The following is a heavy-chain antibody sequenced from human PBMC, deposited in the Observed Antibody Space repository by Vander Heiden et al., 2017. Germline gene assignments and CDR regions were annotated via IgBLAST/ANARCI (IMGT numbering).Heavy chain of an antibody. V-gene: IGHV3-33*01. D-gene: IGHD1-26*01. CDR1: GLTFSSYG. CDR3: AREGELLNPGWFDP. CDR2: IWYDGSNK. Sequence: QVQLVESGGGVVQPGRSLRLSCAASGLTFSSYGMHWVRQAPGKGLEWVAVIWYDGSNKYYADSVKGRFTISRDNSKNTLYLQMNSLRAEDTAVYYCAREGELLNPGWFDPWGQGTLVTVSS. J-gene: IGHJ5*02.